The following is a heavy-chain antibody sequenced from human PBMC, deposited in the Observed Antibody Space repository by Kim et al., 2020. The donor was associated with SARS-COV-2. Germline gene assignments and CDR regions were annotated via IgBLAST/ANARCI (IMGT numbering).Heavy chain of an antibody. Sequence: GGSLRLSCAASGFTFDDYGMSWVRQAPGKGLEWVSGINWNGGNKGYADSVKGRFTISRDNAKNSLYLQMNSLRAEDTALYHCARTYDSSGYYSAPCDYWGEGTLVTVSS. D-gene: IGHD3-22*01. V-gene: IGHV3-20*01. CDR3: ARTYDSSGYYSAPCDY. CDR2: INWNGGNK. CDR1: GFTFDDYG. J-gene: IGHJ4*02.